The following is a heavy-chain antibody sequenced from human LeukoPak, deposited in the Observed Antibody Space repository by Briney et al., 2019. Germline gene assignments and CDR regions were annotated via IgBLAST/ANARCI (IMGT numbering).Heavy chain of an antibody. CDR1: GYTFTGYY. V-gene: IGHV1-2*02. J-gene: IGHJ5*02. CDR3: ASLHVATITTWFDP. D-gene: IGHD5-12*01. Sequence: ASVKVSCKASGYTFTGYYMHWVRQAPGQGLEWMGWINPNSGGTNYAQKFQGRVTMTRDTSISTAYMELSRLRSDDTAVYYCASLHVATITTWFDPWGQGTLVTVSS. CDR2: INPNSGGT.